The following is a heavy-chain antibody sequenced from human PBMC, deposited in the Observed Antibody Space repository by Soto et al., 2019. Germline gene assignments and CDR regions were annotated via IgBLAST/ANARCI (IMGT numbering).Heavy chain of an antibody. V-gene: IGHV1-18*01. CDR1: GYSFTRNG. CDR3: VRDRDSDTWPSRDV. CDR2: ISAKNGDT. J-gene: IGHJ6*02. D-gene: IGHD1-26*01. Sequence: QVHLVQSGAELKKPGASVMVSCKASGYSFTRNGISWVRQAPGQGLEWMGWISAKNGDTNSAQKFQGRVIMTTDTSTSTAYMELRSLRSDDTAVYYCVRDRDSDTWPSRDVWGQGTTVTVSS.